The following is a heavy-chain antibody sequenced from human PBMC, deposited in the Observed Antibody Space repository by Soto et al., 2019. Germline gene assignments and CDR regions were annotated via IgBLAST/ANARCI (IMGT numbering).Heavy chain of an antibody. Sequence: TLSLTCSVSGASITFGGYSWSWIRQTPGKGLEWIGYINHLETTFYNPSFESRLTLSIDRAKNQFSLKLHSMSAADRAVYFCARGGGSDSFDYWGQGILVTVSS. J-gene: IGHJ4*02. V-gene: IGHV4-30-2*01. CDR3: ARGGGSDSFDY. CDR1: GASITFGGYS. CDR2: INHLETT. D-gene: IGHD1-26*01.